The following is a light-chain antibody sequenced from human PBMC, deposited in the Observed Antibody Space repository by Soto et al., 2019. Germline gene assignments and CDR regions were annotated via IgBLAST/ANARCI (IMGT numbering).Light chain of an antibody. Sequence: EIVLTQSPGTLSLSPGERATLSCRASQSVSSSYLAWYQQKPGQAPRLLIYGASSRATGIPDRFSGSGSGTDFTLTISILEPEDLAVYYCQQYGSSPTFGQGTKLEIK. CDR2: GAS. V-gene: IGKV3-20*01. CDR1: QSVSSSY. CDR3: QQYGSSPT. J-gene: IGKJ2*01.